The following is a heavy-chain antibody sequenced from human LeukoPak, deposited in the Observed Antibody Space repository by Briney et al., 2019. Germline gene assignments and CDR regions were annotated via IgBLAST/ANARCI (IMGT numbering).Heavy chain of an antibody. D-gene: IGHD3-10*01. V-gene: IGHV4-59*01. J-gene: IGHJ5*02. CDR3: AGEGLRRGFGPYWGVDP. Sequence: SETLSLTCTVSGGSISSYYWSWIRQPPGKGMEWIGYIYYSGSTNYNPSLKSRVTISVDTSKNQFSLKLSSVTAAATAVYYCAGEGLRRGFGPYWGVDPWGQGTLVT. CDR2: IYYSGST. CDR1: GGSISSYY.